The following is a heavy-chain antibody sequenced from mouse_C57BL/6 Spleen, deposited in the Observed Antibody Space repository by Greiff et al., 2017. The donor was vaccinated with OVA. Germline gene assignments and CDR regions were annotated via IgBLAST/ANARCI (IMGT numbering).Heavy chain of an antibody. Sequence: QVQLQQPGAELVRPGSSVKLSCKASGYTFTSYWMDWVKQRPGQGLEWIGNIYPSDSETHYNQKFKDKATLTVDKSSSTAYMQLSSLTSEDSAVYYCGIYYYGSSYSDYWGQGTTLTVSA. D-gene: IGHD1-1*01. J-gene: IGHJ2*01. CDR2: IYPSDSET. V-gene: IGHV1-61*01. CDR1: GYTFTSYW. CDR3: GIYYYGSSYSDY.